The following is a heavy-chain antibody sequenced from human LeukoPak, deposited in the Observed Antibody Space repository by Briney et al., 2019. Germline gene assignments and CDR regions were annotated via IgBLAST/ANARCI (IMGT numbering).Heavy chain of an antibody. CDR1: GGSISRGSYY. J-gene: IGHJ6*02. CDR2: IYTRGGT. CDR3: ARDAGYCSSTSCYILHYYGMDV. Sequence: SQTLSLTCTVSGGSISRGSYYLSWIPQPARKGLEWIGRIYTRGGTNYNPSLKSRVTISVDTSKNQFSLKLSSVTAADTAVYYCARDAGYCSSTSCYILHYYGMDVWGQGTTVTVSS. D-gene: IGHD2-2*01. V-gene: IGHV4-61*02.